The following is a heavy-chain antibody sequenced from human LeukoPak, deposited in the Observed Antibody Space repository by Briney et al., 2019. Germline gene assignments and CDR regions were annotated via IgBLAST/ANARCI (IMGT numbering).Heavy chain of an antibody. CDR3: ARDFPDHIGTSCLIFDL. CDR1: GFTFSRYA. V-gene: IGHV3-23*01. Sequence: RGGSLTLSCAASGFTFSRYAMSWVRQAPGGGLEWVSSITSGGGTTFYAHSVKGRFPIPRDSSRNTLYLRIRSRRAQHRTILSCARDFPDHIGTSCLIFDLWGQGTMVSVSS. CDR2: ITSGGGTT. J-gene: IGHJ4*02. D-gene: IGHD2-2*01.